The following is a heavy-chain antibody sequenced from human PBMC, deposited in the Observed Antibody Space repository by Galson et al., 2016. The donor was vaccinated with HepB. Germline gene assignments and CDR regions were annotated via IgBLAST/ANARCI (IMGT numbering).Heavy chain of an antibody. Sequence: LRLSCAASRFSLSSYAMSWVRQAPGKGLEWVSTISGNGVGTYYADSVKGRFTISRDNSRNTLYVQMNSLRAEDTAVYYCARVRWLEPLDYWGQGTLVTVSS. CDR3: ARVRWLEPLDY. CDR2: ISGNGVGT. V-gene: IGHV3-23*01. CDR1: RFSLSSYA. J-gene: IGHJ4*02. D-gene: IGHD6-19*01.